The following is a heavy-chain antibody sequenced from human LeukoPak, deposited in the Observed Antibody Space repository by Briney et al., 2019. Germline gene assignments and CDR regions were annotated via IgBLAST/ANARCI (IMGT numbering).Heavy chain of an antibody. CDR3: ARGLSGNIVATSTDY. CDR2: INPSGGST. V-gene: IGHV1-46*01. D-gene: IGHD5-12*01. Sequence: GASVKVSCKASGYTFTSYYMHWVRQAPGQGLEWMGVINPSGGSTSYAQKFQGRVTMTRDTSTSTVYMELSSLRSEDTAVYYCARGLSGNIVATSTDYWGQGTLVTVSS. J-gene: IGHJ4*02. CDR1: GYTFTSYY.